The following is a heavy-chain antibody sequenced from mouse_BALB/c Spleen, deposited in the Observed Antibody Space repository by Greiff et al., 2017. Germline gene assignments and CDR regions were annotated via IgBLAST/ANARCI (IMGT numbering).Heavy chain of an antibody. V-gene: IGHV3-2*02. CDR1: GYSITSDYA. D-gene: IGHD1-1*01. J-gene: IGHJ3*01. CDR2: ISYSGST. CDR3: ARWNYGGAY. Sequence: EVKLEESGPGLVKPSQSLSLTCTVTGYSITSDYAWNWIRQFPGNKLEWMGYISYSGSTSYNPSLKSRISITRDTSKNQFFLQLNSVTTEDTATYYCARWNYGGAYWGQGTLVTVSA.